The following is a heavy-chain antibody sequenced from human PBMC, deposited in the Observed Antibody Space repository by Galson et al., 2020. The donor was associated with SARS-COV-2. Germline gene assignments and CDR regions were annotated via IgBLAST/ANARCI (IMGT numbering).Heavy chain of an antibody. D-gene: IGHD5-18*01. Sequence: GESLTISCAASGFTFSSYAMHWVRQAPGKGLEWVAVISYDGSNKYYADSVKGRFTISRDNSKNTLYLQMNSLRAEDTAVYYCARDYTAMAGPFDYWGQGTLVTGSS. CDR1: GFTFSSYA. CDR3: ARDYTAMAGPFDY. J-gene: IGHJ4*02. V-gene: IGHV3-30*01. CDR2: ISYDGSNK.